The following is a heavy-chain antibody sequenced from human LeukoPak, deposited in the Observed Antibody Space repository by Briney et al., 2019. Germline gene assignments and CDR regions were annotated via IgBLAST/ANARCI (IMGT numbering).Heavy chain of an antibody. CDR1: GYMFTSYG. V-gene: IGHV1-18*01. CDR3: ARSSSSWYYFDY. J-gene: IGHJ4*02. Sequence: ASVKVSCKASGYMFTSYGINWVRQAPGQGLEWMGWISAYNGNTNYAQKLQGRVTMTTDTSTSTAYMELRSLRSDDTAVYYCARSSSSWYYFDYWGQGTLVTVSS. D-gene: IGHD6-6*01. CDR2: ISAYNGNT.